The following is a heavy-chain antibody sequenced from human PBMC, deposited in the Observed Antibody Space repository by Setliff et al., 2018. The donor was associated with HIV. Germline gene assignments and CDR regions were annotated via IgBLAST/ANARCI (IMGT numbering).Heavy chain of an antibody. V-gene: IGHV1-2*06. Sequence: ASVKVSCKASVYTFTGYFLHWVRQAPGQGLEWMGRINPNSDGTNYAQKFQGRVTMTRDTFNSTAYMELSRVRSDDTAVYYCATKLHCTNGVCLDAFDIWGQGTRGTVSS. CDR3: ATKLHCTNGVCLDAFDI. CDR1: VYTFTGYF. CDR2: INPNSDGT. J-gene: IGHJ3*02. D-gene: IGHD2-8*01.